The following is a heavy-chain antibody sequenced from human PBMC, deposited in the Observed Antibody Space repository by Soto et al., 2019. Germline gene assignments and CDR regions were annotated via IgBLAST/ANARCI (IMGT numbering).Heavy chain of an antibody. V-gene: IGHV3-33*01. CDR2: IWYDGSNK. D-gene: IGHD2-15*01. J-gene: IGHJ4*02. CDR1: GFTFSSYG. Sequence: QVQLVESGGGVVQPGRSLRLSCAASGFTFSSYGMQWVRQAPGKGLEWVAVIWYDGSNKYYADSVKGRFTISRDNSKNTLYLQMNSLRAEDTAVYYCARESPRGGYWGQGTLVTVSS. CDR3: ARESPRGGY.